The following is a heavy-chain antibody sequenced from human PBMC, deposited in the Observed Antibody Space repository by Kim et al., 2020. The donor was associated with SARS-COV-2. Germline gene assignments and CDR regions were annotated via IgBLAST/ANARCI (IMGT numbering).Heavy chain of an antibody. CDR3: ARGLDFYDYVWGSYRWAFDY. Sequence: SETLSLTCTVSGGSISSYYWSWIRQPPGKGLEWIGYIYYSGSTNYNPSLKSRVTISVDTSKNQFSLKLSSVTAADTAVYYCARGLDFYDYVWGSYRWAFDYWGQGTLVTVSS. V-gene: IGHV4-59*13. D-gene: IGHD3-16*02. J-gene: IGHJ4*02. CDR1: GGSISSYY. CDR2: IYYSGST.